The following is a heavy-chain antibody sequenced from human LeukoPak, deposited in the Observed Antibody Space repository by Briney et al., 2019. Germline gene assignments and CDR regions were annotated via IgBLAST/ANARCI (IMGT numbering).Heavy chain of an antibody. J-gene: IGHJ4*02. CDR3: ARMAMVRGDVDY. V-gene: IGHV4-61*02. Sequence: PSETLSLTCTVSGGSISSGSYYWRWIRQPAGKGLEWIGRTYTSGSTNYNPSLKSRVTISVDTSKNQFSLKLSSVTAADTAVYYCARMAMVRGDVDYWGQGTLVTVSS. CDR2: TYTSGST. CDR1: GGSISSGSYY. D-gene: IGHD3-10*01.